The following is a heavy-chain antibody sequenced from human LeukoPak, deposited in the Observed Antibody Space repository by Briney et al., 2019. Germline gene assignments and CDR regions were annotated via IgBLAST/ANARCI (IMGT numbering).Heavy chain of an antibody. D-gene: IGHD3-9*01. J-gene: IGHJ3*02. CDR2: MYYSGST. Sequence: SETLSLTCTVSGGSISSSSYYWGWSRQPPGKGLEWIGSMYYSGSTYYNQSLKSRVTISVDTSKNQFSLKLSSVTAADTAVYYCARHGNDILAPDGFDIWGQGTMVTVSS. V-gene: IGHV4-39*01. CDR3: ARHGNDILAPDGFDI. CDR1: GGSISSSSYY.